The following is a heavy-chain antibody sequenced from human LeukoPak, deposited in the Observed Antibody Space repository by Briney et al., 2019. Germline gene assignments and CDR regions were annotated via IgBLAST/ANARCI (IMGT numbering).Heavy chain of an antibody. J-gene: IGHJ4*02. D-gene: IGHD3-10*01. V-gene: IGHV3-33*01. CDR3: ARGSYGLGSYGPLDY. CDR2: IWFDGGNE. Sequence: GRSLRLSCAAPGFTFSSYGMHWVRQAPGKGLEWVAVIWFDGGNENYADSVKGRFTISRDNSKNTVYLQMNSLRVEDTAVYHCARGSYGLGSYGPLDYWGQGALVTVSS. CDR1: GFTFSSYG.